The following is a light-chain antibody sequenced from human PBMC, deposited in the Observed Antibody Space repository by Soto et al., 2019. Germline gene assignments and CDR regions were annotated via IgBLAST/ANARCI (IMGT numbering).Light chain of an antibody. J-gene: IGKJ5*01. Sequence: DIHLTQSPSFLSASVGDRVTITCRPSQAVPNNMAWYQQKPGKAPKLLIYAASTLQSGVPSRFSGSGSGTELTLTISSLQPEDFETYYCQQLNSYPITFGQGTRLEIK. CDR1: QAVPNN. CDR2: AAS. CDR3: QQLNSYPIT. V-gene: IGKV1-9*01.